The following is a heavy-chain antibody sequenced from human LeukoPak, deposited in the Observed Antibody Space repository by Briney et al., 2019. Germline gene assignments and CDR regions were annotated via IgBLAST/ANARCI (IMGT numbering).Heavy chain of an antibody. CDR1: GYTFTSYY. Sequence: ASVKVSCKASGYTFTSYYMHWVRQAPGQGLEWMGIINPSGGSTSYAQKFQGRVTMTRGTSTSTVYMELSSLRSEDTAVYYCAREVLDSTGHGYYYMDVWGKGTTVTVSS. D-gene: IGHD6-25*01. CDR3: AREVLDSTGHGYYYMDV. J-gene: IGHJ6*03. V-gene: IGHV1-46*01. CDR2: INPSGGST.